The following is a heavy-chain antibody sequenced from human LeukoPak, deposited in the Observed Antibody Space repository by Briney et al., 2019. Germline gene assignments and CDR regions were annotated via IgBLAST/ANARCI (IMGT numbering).Heavy chain of an antibody. Sequence: GASVKVSCKASGYTFTGYYMHWVRQAPGQGLEWMGWISPNSGATNYAQKFQARVTMTGDTSISTAYMELSSLRSDDTAVYYCARGGSDWYHYDSSGYHVWGQGTLVTDSS. CDR1: GYTFTGYY. J-gene: IGHJ4*02. CDR2: ISPNSGAT. D-gene: IGHD3-22*01. V-gene: IGHV1-2*02. CDR3: ARGGSDWYHYDSSGYHV.